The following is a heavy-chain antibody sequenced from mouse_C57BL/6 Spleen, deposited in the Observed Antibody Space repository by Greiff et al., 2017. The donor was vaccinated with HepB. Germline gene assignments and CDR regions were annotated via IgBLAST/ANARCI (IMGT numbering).Heavy chain of an antibody. CDR1: GFTFSDYY. D-gene: IGHD2-13*01. CDR2: ISNGGGST. J-gene: IGHJ4*01. CDR3: ARWTRAMDY. Sequence: DVHLVESGGGLVQPGGSLKLSCAASGFTFSDYYMYWVRQTPEKRLEWVAYISNGGGSTYSPDTVKGRFTISRDNAKNTLYLQMSRLKSEDTAMYYCARWTRAMDYWGQGTSVTVSS. V-gene: IGHV5-12*01.